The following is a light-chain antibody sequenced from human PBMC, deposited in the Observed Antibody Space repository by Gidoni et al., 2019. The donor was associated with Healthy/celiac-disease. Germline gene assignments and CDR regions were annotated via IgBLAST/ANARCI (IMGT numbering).Light chain of an antibody. V-gene: IGKV4-1*01. CDR1: QSVLYSSNNKNY. CDR2: WAS. CDR3: QQYDSTPIT. J-gene: IGKJ5*01. Sequence: DIVMTQSPDSLAVSLGERATINCKSSQSVLYSSNNKNYLAWYQQKPGQPPKLLIYWASTRESGVPDRFSGSGSGTDFTLTISSLQAEDVAVYYCQQYDSTPITFGQXTRLEIK.